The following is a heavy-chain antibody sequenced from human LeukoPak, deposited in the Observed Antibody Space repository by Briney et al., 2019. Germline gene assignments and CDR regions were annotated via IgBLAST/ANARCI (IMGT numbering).Heavy chain of an antibody. V-gene: IGHV3-66*01. Sequence: GGSLRLSCAASGFTVSSNYMSWVRQAPGKGLEWVSVIYSGGSTYYADSVKGRFTISRDNSKNTLYLQMNSLRAEDTAVYYCARDRSSPGIAVAGTDYWGQGTLVTVSS. J-gene: IGHJ4*02. CDR2: IYSGGST. D-gene: IGHD6-19*01. CDR3: ARDRSSPGIAVAGTDY. CDR1: GFTVSSNY.